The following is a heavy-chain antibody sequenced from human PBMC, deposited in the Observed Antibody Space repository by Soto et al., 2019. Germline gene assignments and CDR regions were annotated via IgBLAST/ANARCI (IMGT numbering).Heavy chain of an antibody. J-gene: IGHJ6*02. CDR3: AKLFSLRPDYYDILTGYYAVLHMDV. Sequence: HPGGSLRLSCAASGFTFSSYGMHWVCQAPGKGLEWVAVISYDGSNKYYADSVKGRFTISRDNSKNTLYLQMNSLRAEDTAVYYCAKLFSLRPDYYDILTGYYAVLHMDVWGQGTTVTVSS. D-gene: IGHD3-9*01. V-gene: IGHV3-30*18. CDR1: GFTFSSYG. CDR2: ISYDGSNK.